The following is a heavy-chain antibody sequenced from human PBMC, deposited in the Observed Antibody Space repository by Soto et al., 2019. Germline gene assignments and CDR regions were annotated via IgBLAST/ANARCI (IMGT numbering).Heavy chain of an antibody. D-gene: IGHD3-22*01. CDR2: IWSDGRNK. CDR3: ASVTPYYDSSAIDY. Sequence: QAQLVESGGGVVHPGTSLRLSCAASGFTITNYPMHWVRQAPGKGLEWVAVIWSDGRNKYYADSVKGRFTISRDNSKNTLHLQMHSLRAEDTAVYYCASVTPYYDSSAIDYWGQGTLVTVSS. CDR1: GFTITNYP. J-gene: IGHJ4*02. V-gene: IGHV3-33*01.